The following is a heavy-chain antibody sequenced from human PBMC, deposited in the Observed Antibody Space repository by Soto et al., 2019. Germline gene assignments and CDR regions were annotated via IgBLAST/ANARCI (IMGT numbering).Heavy chain of an antibody. CDR3: AREVVVAPPLGYYGMDV. V-gene: IGHV4-61*01. J-gene: IGHJ6*02. Sequence: SETLSLTCTVSGGSISSSSYYWVWIRQPQEKGQEWIGYIYYSGSTNYNPSLKSRVTISVDTSKNQFSLKLSSVTAADTAVYYCAREVVVAPPLGYYGMDVWGQGTTVTVSS. CDR2: IYYSGST. CDR1: GGSISSSSYY. D-gene: IGHD2-15*01.